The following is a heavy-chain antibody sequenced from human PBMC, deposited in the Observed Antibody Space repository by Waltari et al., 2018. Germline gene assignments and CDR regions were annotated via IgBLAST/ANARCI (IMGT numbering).Heavy chain of an antibody. D-gene: IGHD5-12*01. Sequence: QVQLQESGPGLVKPSETLSLTCTVSGGSISTHYWSWIRQPPGKGLEWFGYIYYSGSTNYNPSLKSRVTISVDTSKNQFSLKLSSVTAADTAVYYCARVAQMATLLDYWGQGTLVTVSS. CDR3: ARVAQMATLLDY. V-gene: IGHV4-59*11. CDR2: IYYSGST. J-gene: IGHJ4*02. CDR1: GGSISTHY.